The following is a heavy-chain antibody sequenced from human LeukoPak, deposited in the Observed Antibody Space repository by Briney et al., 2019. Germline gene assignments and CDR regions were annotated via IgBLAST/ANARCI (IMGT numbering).Heavy chain of an antibody. J-gene: IGHJ4*02. CDR2: INPNSGGT. V-gene: IGHV1-2*02. Sequence: ASVKVSCKASGYTFTGYYMHWVRQAPGQGLEWMGWINPNSGGTNYAQKFQGRVTMTRGTSISTAYMELSRLRSDDTAVYYCARGGSTMVRGLTPYDYWGQGTLVTVSS. D-gene: IGHD3-10*01. CDR3: ARGGSTMVRGLTPYDY. CDR1: GYTFTGYY.